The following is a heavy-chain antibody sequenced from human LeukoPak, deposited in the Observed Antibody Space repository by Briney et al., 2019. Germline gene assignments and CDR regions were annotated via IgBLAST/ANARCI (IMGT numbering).Heavy chain of an antibody. D-gene: IGHD1-26*01. CDR1: GFTFSNYA. J-gene: IGHJ4*02. V-gene: IGHV3-30*02. CDR2: IRFDGSND. Sequence: GGSLRLSCAASGFTFSNYAMHWVRQAPGKGLEWVAFIRFDGSNDYYADSVKGRFTISRDNSKNTLYLQMNSLRAEDTAVYYCARGLPDRSNARLLVGATYYFDYWGQGTLVTVSS. CDR3: ARGLPDRSNARLLVGATYYFDY.